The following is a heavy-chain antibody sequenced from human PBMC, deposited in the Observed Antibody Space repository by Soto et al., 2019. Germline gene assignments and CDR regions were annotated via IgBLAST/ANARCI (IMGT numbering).Heavy chain of an antibody. J-gene: IGHJ4*02. CDR1: GGTFSDLA. V-gene: IGHV1-69*01. CDR2: IIPLFGTP. D-gene: IGHD5-12*01. Sequence: QVHLVQSGAEVKKPGSSVKVSCKTSGGTFSDLAFSWVRQAPRQGLEWVGGIIPLFGTPNYAREFQGRVSLSADESSNTVYMELRGLRSEDTAVYYCASERVAEMATGGYFDNWGQGNLVTVSS. CDR3: ASERVAEMATGGYFDN.